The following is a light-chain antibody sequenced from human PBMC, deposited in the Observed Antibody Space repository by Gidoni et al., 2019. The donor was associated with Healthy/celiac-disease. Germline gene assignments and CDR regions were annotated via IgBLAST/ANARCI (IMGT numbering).Light chain of an antibody. CDR1: QSVSSY. J-gene: IGKJ3*01. CDR3: QQRSNWLFT. Sequence: EIVLTQSPATLSFSPGDRATLPCRASQSVSSYLAWYQQKPGQAPRLLIYDASNRATGIPARFSGSGSGTDFTLTISSLEPEDFAVYYCQQRSNWLFTFGPGTKVDIK. V-gene: IGKV3-11*01. CDR2: DAS.